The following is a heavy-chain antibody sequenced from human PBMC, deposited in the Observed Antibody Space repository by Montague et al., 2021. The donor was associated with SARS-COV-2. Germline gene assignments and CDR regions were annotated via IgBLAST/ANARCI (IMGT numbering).Heavy chain of an antibody. CDR3: ARETGTTVSLDY. D-gene: IGHD1-7*01. CDR2: IDWDDDK. CDR1: GLSLSTSGMC. Sequence: VKPTQTLTLTCTFSGLSLSTSGMCVSWIRQPPGKALEWLARIDWDDDKYYSTSLKTRLTISKDTSKNQVVLTMTNMDPVDTATYYCARETGTTVSLDYWGQGTLVTVSS. J-gene: IGHJ4*02. V-gene: IGHV2-70*11.